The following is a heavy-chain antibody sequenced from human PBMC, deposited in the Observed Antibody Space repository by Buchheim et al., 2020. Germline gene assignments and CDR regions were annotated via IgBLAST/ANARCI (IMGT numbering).Heavy chain of an antibody. Sequence: QVQLQQWGAGLLKPSETLSLTCAVYGGSFSGYYWSWIRQPPGKGLEWIGEINHSGSTNYNPSLKSRVTISVDTSKNQFSLKRSSVTAADTAVYYCARVEYSGYGLGFDYWGQGTL. D-gene: IGHD5-12*01. CDR3: ARVEYSGYGLGFDY. V-gene: IGHV4-34*01. J-gene: IGHJ4*02. CDR2: INHSGST. CDR1: GGSFSGYY.